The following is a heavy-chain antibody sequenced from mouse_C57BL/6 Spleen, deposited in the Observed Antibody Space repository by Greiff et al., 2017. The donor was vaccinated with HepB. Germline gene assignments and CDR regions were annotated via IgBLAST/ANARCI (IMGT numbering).Heavy chain of an antibody. CDR3: ASYYDSFAY. J-gene: IGHJ3*01. CDR1: GFTFSSYA. Sequence: EVKLMESGGGLVKPGGSLKLSCAASGFTFSSYAMSWVRQTPEKRLEWVATISDGGSYTYYPDNVKGRFTISRDNAKNNLYLQMSHLKSEDTAMYYCASYYDSFAYWGQGTLVTVSA. CDR2: ISDGGSYT. V-gene: IGHV5-4*03. D-gene: IGHD2-4*01.